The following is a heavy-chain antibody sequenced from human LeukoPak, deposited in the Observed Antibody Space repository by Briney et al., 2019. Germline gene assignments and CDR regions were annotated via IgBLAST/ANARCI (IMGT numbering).Heavy chain of an antibody. J-gene: IGHJ4*02. CDR2: INHNGST. CDR3: ARSYYGSGAPRFDY. V-gene: IGHV4-34*01. Sequence: PSETLSLTCAVYGGSFSGYYWSWIRQPPGKGLEWIGEINHNGSTNYNPSLKSRVTISVDTSKNQFSLKLSSVTAADTAVYYCARSYYGSGAPRFDYWGQGTLVTVSS. CDR1: GGSFSGYY. D-gene: IGHD3-10*01.